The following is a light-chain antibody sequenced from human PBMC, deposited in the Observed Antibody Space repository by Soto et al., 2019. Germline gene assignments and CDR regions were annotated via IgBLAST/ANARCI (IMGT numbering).Light chain of an antibody. CDR1: RSNIGTNT. CDR2: SND. Sequence: QSVLTQPPSASVSPGQRVTISCSGSRSNIGTNTVNWYQHLPGTAPKLLIFSNDQRPSGVPDRFSGSKSGTSASLAISGLQSEDEADYYCQSYDRNLRGWVFGGGTQLTVL. J-gene: IGLJ3*02. V-gene: IGLV1-44*01. CDR3: QSYDRNLRGWV.